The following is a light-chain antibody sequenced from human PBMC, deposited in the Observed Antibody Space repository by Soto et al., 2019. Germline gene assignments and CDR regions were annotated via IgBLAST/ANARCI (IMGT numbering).Light chain of an antibody. CDR1: QSISSR. Sequence: DIQMTQSPSTLSASVGDRVTITYRASQSISSRLAWYQQKPGKAPKVLMYKASSLASGVPSRFSGSGSGTEFTLTISSLQPDDFATYYCQQYNSYAWTFGQGTKVEIK. CDR3: QQYNSYAWT. J-gene: IGKJ1*01. CDR2: KAS. V-gene: IGKV1-5*03.